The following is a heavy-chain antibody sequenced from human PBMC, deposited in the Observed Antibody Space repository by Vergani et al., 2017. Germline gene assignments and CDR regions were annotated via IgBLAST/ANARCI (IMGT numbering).Heavy chain of an antibody. Sequence: QVQLVQSGAEVKKPGASVKVSCKVSGYTLTELSMHWVRPAPGKGLEWMGGFDPEDGETIYAQKFQGRVTMTEDTSTDTAYMELSSLRSEDTGVYYCATGHYGSGSYYQRDNWFDPGGQGPLVTVSS. D-gene: IGHD3-10*01. CDR2: FDPEDGET. J-gene: IGHJ5*02. CDR1: GYTLTELS. V-gene: IGHV1-24*01. CDR3: ATGHYGSGSYYQRDNWFDP.